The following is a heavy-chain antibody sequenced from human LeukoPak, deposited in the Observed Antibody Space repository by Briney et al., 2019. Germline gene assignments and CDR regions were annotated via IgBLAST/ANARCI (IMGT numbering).Heavy chain of an antibody. D-gene: IGHD3-22*01. J-gene: IGHJ4*02. CDR3: ARGRYYYDSSGLGPLDY. CDR2: INHSGST. CDR1: GGSFSGYY. Sequence: SETLSLTCAVYGGSFSGYYWSWIRQPPGKGLEWIGEINHSGSTNYNPSLKSRVTISVVTSKNQFSRKLSSVTAADTAVYYCARGRYYYDSSGLGPLDYWGQGTLVTVSS. V-gene: IGHV4-34*01.